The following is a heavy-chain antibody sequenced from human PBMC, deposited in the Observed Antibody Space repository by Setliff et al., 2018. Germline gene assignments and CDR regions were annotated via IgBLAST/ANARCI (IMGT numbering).Heavy chain of an antibody. CDR2: ISGYNGNA. J-gene: IGHJ4*02. CDR1: GYSFSDYV. CDR3: ARLPRTVTHFDY. D-gene: IGHD4-17*01. Sequence: ASVKVSCKTSGYSFSDYVVNWVRQAPGQGLEWVGWISGYNGNAYYAQKLQDRVTLTTDTSTTTAYLELRSLRPDDTAVYYCARLPRTVTHFDYWGQGALVTVSS. V-gene: IGHV1-18*01.